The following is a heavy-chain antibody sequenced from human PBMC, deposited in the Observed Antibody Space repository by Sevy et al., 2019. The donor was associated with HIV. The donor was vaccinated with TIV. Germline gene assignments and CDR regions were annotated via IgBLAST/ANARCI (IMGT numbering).Heavy chain of an antibody. D-gene: IGHD4-17*01. V-gene: IGHV3-11*04. J-gene: IGHJ4*02. CDR3: ARDFTTFDYGGNPTHSDYFDF. Sequence: GGSLRLSCEASGFTFTDYYMSWIRQAPGKGLEWVSYISSSGSTIYYADSVKGRFTISRDNAKNSLYLQMNSLGAEDTAVYYCARDFTTFDYGGNPTHSDYFDFWGQGTLVTVSS. CDR1: GFTFTDYY. CDR2: ISSSGSTI.